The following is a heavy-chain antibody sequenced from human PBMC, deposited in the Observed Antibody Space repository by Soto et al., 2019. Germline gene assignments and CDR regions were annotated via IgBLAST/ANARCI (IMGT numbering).Heavy chain of an antibody. V-gene: IGHV3-21*01. D-gene: IGHD3-10*01. CDR3: ARELLLGFGDPSGFDY. CDR2: ISSSSSYI. Sequence: KTGGSLRLSCAASGFTFSSYSMNWVRQAPGKGLEWVSSISSSSSYIYYADSVKGRFTISRDNAKNSLYLQMNSLRAEDTAVYYCARELLLGFGDPSGFDYWGQGTLVTVYS. J-gene: IGHJ4*02. CDR1: GFTFSSYS.